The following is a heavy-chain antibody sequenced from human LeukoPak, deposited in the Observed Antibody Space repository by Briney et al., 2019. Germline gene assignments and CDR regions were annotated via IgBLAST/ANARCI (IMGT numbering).Heavy chain of an antibody. V-gene: IGHV1-18*01. CDR3: ARDHRSSRGSYLPDTFDY. CDR2: ISAYNGNT. CDR1: GYTFTSYG. J-gene: IGHJ4*02. D-gene: IGHD1-26*01. Sequence: EASVKVSCKASGYTFTSYGISWVRQAPGQGLEWMGWISAYNGNTNYAQKLQGRVTMTTDTSTSTAYMELRSLRSDDTAVYYCARDHRSSRGSYLPDTFDYWGQRTLVTVSS.